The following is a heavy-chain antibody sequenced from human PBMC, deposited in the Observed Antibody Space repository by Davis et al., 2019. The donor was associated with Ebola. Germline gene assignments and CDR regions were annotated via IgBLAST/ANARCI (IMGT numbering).Heavy chain of an antibody. J-gene: IGHJ3*02. V-gene: IGHV4-59*08. Sequence: PSETLSLTCTVSGVSISSYHWSWIRQPPGKGLEWIGYIHYSGSTNYNPSLKSRVTISVDTPKNQLSLTLTSVTAAATAVYYCASHGDGARAFEIWGQRTMVTVSS. D-gene: IGHD7-27*01. CDR2: IHYSGST. CDR3: ASHGDGARAFEI. CDR1: GVSISSYH.